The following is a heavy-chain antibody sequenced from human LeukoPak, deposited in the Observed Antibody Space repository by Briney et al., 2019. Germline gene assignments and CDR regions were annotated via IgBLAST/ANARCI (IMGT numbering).Heavy chain of an antibody. J-gene: IGHJ4*02. V-gene: IGHV3-11*01. CDR2: ISSSGSTL. Sequence: GGSLRLSCAASGFTFSDYYMSWIRQAPGKGLEWVSYISSSGSTLYYADSVKGRITISRDNAKNSLYLQMNSLRAEDTAVYYCITGDYDFWSGFYSPNHYFDYWGQGTLVTVSS. CDR3: ITGDYDFWSGFYSPNHYFDY. CDR1: GFTFSDYY. D-gene: IGHD3-3*01.